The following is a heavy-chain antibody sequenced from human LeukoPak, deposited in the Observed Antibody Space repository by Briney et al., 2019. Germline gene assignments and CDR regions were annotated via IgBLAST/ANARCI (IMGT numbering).Heavy chain of an antibody. CDR3: AKDRRGILPRNWFDP. Sequence: QTGGSLRLSCAASGFTFSSYSMNWVRQAPGKGLEWVSAISGSGGSTYYADSVKGRFTISRDNSKNTLYLQMNSLRAEDTAVYYCAKDRRGILPRNWFDPWGQGTLVTVSS. D-gene: IGHD1-26*01. J-gene: IGHJ5*02. CDR2: ISGSGGST. V-gene: IGHV3-23*01. CDR1: GFTFSSYS.